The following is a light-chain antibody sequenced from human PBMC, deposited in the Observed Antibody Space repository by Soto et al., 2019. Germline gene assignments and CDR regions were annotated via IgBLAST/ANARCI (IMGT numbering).Light chain of an antibody. CDR1: SSAVGGYSF. Sequence: QSALTQPASVSGSPGQSITISCTGSSSAVGGYSFVSWHQHHPGKAPKLIIYEVYKRPSGVSNRFSGSESGNTASLTISGLQAEDEADYYCGAYAASRTYVFGTGTKLTVL. J-gene: IGLJ1*01. V-gene: IGLV2-23*02. CDR2: EVY. CDR3: GAYAASRTYV.